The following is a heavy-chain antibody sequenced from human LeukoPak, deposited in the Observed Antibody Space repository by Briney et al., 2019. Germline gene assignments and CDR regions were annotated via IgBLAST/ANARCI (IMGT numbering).Heavy chain of an antibody. J-gene: IGHJ4*02. D-gene: IGHD4-17*01. CDR1: GFTFCSYA. CDR3: ARDLNDYGDYSSL. Sequence: GGSLRLSCAASGFTFCSYAVHWVRQAPGKGLEWVAVISYDGSNKYYADSVKGRFTISRDNSKNTLYLQMNSLGAEDTAVYYCARDLNDYGDYSSLWGQGTLVTVSS. V-gene: IGHV3-30*04. CDR2: ISYDGSNK.